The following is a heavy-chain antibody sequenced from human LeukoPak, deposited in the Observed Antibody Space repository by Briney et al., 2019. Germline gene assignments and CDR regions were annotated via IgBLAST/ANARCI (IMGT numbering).Heavy chain of an antibody. CDR3: ARASYYYDSSGPSGY. CDR1: GFTFSDYY. CDR2: ISSRGSTI. Sequence: PGGSLRLSCAASGFTFSDYYMSWIRQAPGKGLEWVSYISSRGSTIYYADSVKGRFTISRDNAKNSLYLQMNSLRAEDTAVYYCARASYYYDSSGPSGYWGQGTLVTVSS. J-gene: IGHJ4*02. D-gene: IGHD3-22*01. V-gene: IGHV3-11*01.